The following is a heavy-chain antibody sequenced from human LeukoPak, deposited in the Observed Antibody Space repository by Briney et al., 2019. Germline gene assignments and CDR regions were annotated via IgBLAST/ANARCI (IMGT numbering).Heavy chain of an antibody. J-gene: IGHJ4*02. CDR1: GFTFSSYG. CDR2: ISGSGGST. CDR3: AKEYTGTFSPFPSYFDN. Sequence: LTGGSLRLSCAASGFTFSSYGMSWVRQAPGKGLEWVSAISGSGGSTYYADSVKGRFTISRDNSKNTLYLQMNSLRAEDTAIYYCAKEYTGTFSPFPSYFDNWGQGTLVTVSS. D-gene: IGHD1-26*01. V-gene: IGHV3-23*01.